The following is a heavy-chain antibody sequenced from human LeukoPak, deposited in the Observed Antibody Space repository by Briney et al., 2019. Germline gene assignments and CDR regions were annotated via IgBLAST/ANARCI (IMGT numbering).Heavy chain of an antibody. V-gene: IGHV4-30-4*08. CDR3: ARMDGSVYSPFDY. CDR1: GGSFSGYY. D-gene: IGHD3-10*01. Sequence: PSETLSLTCAVYGGSFSGYYWSWIRQPPGKGLEWIGYIYYSGSTYYNPSLKSRVTISVDTSKNQFSLKLSSVTAADTAVYYCARMDGSVYSPFDYWGQGTLVTVSS. J-gene: IGHJ4*02. CDR2: IYYSGST.